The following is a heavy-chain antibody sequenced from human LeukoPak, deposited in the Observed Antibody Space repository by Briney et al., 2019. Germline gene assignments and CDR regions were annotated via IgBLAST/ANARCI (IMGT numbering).Heavy chain of an antibody. Sequence: GGSLRLSCVASGFSFGSNWMSWVRQAPGKGLEWVASIKHDGSEKYYVDSVRGRFTISRDNTMNSLYLQMSSLRAEDTAVYYCATDRGWRTSGYYLYYFEYWGQGTLVTYSS. V-gene: IGHV3-7*01. CDR2: IKHDGSEK. CDR3: ATDRGWRTSGYYLYYFEY. J-gene: IGHJ4*02. CDR1: GFSFGSNW. D-gene: IGHD3-3*01.